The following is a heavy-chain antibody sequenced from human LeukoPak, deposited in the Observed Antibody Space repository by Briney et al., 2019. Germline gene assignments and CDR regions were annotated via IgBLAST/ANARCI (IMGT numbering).Heavy chain of an antibody. CDR2: ISPHNGDT. D-gene: IGHD3-22*01. CDR1: GYIFSLYF. Sequence: ASVKVSCKASGYIFSLYFITWVRQVPGQGLEWMGWISPHNGDTYYTESLQGRLTLTTSESTNTADMELTSLRSDDTAVYYCVRRGSSGYYPFEYWGQGTLVTVSS. CDR3: VRRGSSGYYPFEY. J-gene: IGHJ4*02. V-gene: IGHV1-18*04.